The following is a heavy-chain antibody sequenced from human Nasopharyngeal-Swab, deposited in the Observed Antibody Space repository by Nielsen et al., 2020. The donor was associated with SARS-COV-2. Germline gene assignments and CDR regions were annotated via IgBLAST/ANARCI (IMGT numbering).Heavy chain of an antibody. V-gene: IGHV1-8*01. CDR2: MNPNSGNT. CDR1: GYTFTSYD. D-gene: IGHD6-13*01. J-gene: IGHJ6*02. Sequence: ASVKVSCKASGYTFTSYDINWVRQATVQGLEWMGWMNPNSGNTGYAQKFQGRVTMTRNTSISTAYMEMSSLRSEDTAVYYCARAGAAAPGVYYGMDVWGQGTTVTVSS. CDR3: ARAGAAAPGVYYGMDV.